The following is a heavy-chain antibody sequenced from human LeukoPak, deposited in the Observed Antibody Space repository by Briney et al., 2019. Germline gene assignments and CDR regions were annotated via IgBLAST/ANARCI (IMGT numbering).Heavy chain of an antibody. CDR2: IFYSGKS. J-gene: IGHJ4*02. CDR1: GAFTSRYY. V-gene: IGHV4-59*08. Sequence: SETLSLTCIVSGAFTSRYYWSWVRQTLGQGLEWIGHIFYSGKSKYNPSLTSRISMSVDTSKTQFSLELTSVTAADTAVYYCTRIDPLGFFDQWSPGTLVTVSS. CDR3: TRIDPLGFFDQ. D-gene: IGHD6-25*01.